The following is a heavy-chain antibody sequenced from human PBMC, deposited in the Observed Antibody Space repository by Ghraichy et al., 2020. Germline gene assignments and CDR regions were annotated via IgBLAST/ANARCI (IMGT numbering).Heavy chain of an antibody. CDR3: AIIAARLPFFDY. J-gene: IGHJ4*02. D-gene: IGHD6-6*01. Sequence: SETLSLTCTVSGGSISSSSYYWGWIRQPPGKGLEWIGSIYYSGSTYYNPSLKSRVTISVDTSKNQFSLKLSSVTAADTAVYYCAIIAARLPFFDYWGQGTLVTVSS. V-gene: IGHV4-39*01. CDR1: GGSISSSSYY. CDR2: IYYSGST.